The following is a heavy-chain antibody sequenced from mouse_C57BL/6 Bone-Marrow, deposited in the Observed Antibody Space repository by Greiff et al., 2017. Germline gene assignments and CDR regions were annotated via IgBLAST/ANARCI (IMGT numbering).Heavy chain of an antibody. J-gene: IGHJ2*01. CDR3: ARLGWVDY. CDR1: GYTFTSYG. V-gene: IGHV1-81*01. CDR2: IYPRSGNT. D-gene: IGHD1-1*02. Sequence: QVQLKESGAELARPGASVKLSCKASGYTFTSYGISWVKQRTGQGLEGIGEIYPRSGNTYYNEKFKGKATLTADKSSSTAYMELRSLTSEDSAVYFCARLGWVDYWGQGTTLTVSS.